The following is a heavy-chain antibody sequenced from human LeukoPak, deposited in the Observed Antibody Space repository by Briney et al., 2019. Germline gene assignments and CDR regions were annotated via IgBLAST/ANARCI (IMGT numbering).Heavy chain of an antibody. J-gene: IGHJ5*02. D-gene: IGHD3-16*02. V-gene: IGHV4-59*12. Sequence: SETLSLTCTVSGGSISSYYWSWIRQPPGKGLEWIGYIYYSGSTNYNPSLKSRVTISVDTSKNQFSLKLSSVTAADTAVYYCARANYDYVWGSYRQPYNWFDPWGQGTLVTVSS. CDR3: ARANYDYVWGSYRQPYNWFDP. CDR2: IYYSGST. CDR1: GGSISSYY.